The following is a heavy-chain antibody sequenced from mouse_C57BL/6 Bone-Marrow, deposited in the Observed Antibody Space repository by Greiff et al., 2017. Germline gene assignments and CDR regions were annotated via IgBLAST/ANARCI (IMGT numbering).Heavy chain of an antibody. CDR3: ARYITYCAMDY. J-gene: IGHJ4*01. V-gene: IGHV1-4*01. CDR2: INPSSGYT. Sequence: VQLLQSGAELARPGASVKMSCKASGYTFTSYTMHWVKQRPGQGLEWIGYINPSSGYTKYNQKFKDKTTLTADKSSSTVYMQLSSLTSEDTAVYYCARYITYCAMDYWGQGTSVTVAS. CDR1: GYTFTSYT.